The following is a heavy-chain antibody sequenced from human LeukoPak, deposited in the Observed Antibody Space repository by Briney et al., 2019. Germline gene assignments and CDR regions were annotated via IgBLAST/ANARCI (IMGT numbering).Heavy chain of an antibody. Sequence: GGSLRLSCAASGFASGFTFSDYAVSWVRQAPGKGPEWVASVNGRGANTYYADSVKGRFTISRDNYKNTLYLQMNSLRPEDTAVYYCARLPIYWGQGILVTVSS. CDR2: VNGRGANT. CDR3: ARLPIY. J-gene: IGHJ4*02. CDR1: GFTFSDYA. V-gene: IGHV3-23*01. D-gene: IGHD4-11*01.